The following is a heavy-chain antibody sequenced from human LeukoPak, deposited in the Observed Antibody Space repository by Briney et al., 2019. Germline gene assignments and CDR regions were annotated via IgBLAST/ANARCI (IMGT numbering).Heavy chain of an antibody. Sequence: ASVKVSCKASGYTFTSYGISWVRQAPGQGLEWMGWISADNANTKYAQKLQGRVTVTTVTSTSTAYMELRSLRSDDTAVYYCARAPLRYFGGFDYWGQGTLVTVSS. CDR3: ARAPLRYFGGFDY. D-gene: IGHD3-9*01. J-gene: IGHJ4*02. CDR1: GYTFTSYG. CDR2: ISADNANT. V-gene: IGHV1-18*01.